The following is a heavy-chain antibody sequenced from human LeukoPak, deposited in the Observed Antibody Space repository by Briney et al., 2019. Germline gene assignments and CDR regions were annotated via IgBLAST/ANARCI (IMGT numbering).Heavy chain of an antibody. J-gene: IGHJ3*02. Sequence: GRTLRLSCAASGFTFSSYGMHWVRQAPPKGLERVAVISYDGSNKYYADSVKGRFTIPRDNSKNTLYLQMNSLRAEDTAVYYCAKGGSSGWYFVIGAFDIWGRGTMVTVSS. CDR2: ISYDGSNK. CDR3: AKGGSSGWYFVIGAFDI. D-gene: IGHD6-19*01. V-gene: IGHV3-30*18. CDR1: GFTFSSYG.